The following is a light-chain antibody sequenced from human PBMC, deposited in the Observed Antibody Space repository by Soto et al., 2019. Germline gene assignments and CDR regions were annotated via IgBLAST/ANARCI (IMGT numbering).Light chain of an antibody. Sequence: EIVLTQSPGTLSLSPGERATLSCRASQSVSSSYLAWYQQKPGQAPRLLIYGASSRATGIPDRFSGSGSGTDFTLTISRLEPEDCAVYYCQPYGNSPFTFGTGTKVDIK. CDR1: QSVSSSY. V-gene: IGKV3-20*01. CDR3: QPYGNSPFT. CDR2: GAS. J-gene: IGKJ3*01.